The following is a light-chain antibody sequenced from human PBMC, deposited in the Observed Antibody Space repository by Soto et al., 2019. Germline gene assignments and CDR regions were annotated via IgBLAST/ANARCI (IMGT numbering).Light chain of an antibody. CDR2: DAS. J-gene: IGKJ1*01. V-gene: IGKV3-15*01. CDR3: QQYNNWPWT. CDR1: QSVSYY. Sequence: ELVLTQSPGTLSLSPGERATLSCRASQSVSYYLAWYQQKPGQAPRLLIYDASTRATGIPARFSGSGSGTDFTLTTHSLQSEDFAVYYCQQYNNWPWTFGQGTKVDIK.